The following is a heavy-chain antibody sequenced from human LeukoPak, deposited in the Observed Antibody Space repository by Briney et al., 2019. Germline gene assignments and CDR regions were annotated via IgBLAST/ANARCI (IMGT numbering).Heavy chain of an antibody. CDR2: MSGDATST. D-gene: IGHD6-13*01. CDR1: GLSISDNY. V-gene: IGHV3-23*01. J-gene: IGHJ4*02. Sequence: GGSLRLSCAASGLSISDNYMSWVRQAPGKGLEWVSTMSGDATSTYYADSVKGRFTISRDNSKNTLYLQMNSLRAEDTAVYYCAKRTSGSSWYSSDYWGQGTLVTVSS. CDR3: AKRTSGSSWYSSDY.